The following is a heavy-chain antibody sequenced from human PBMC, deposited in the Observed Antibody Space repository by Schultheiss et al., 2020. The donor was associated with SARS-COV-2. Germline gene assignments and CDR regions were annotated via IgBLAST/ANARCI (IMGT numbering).Heavy chain of an antibody. CDR2: IGGSGGST. CDR3: ARAGSSSWADAFDI. V-gene: IGHV3-23*01. J-gene: IGHJ3*02. Sequence: GGSLRLSCAASGFTFSTYAMNWVRQAPGKGLEWVSDIGGSGGSTYYADSVKGRFTISRDNAKNSLYLQMNSLRAEDTAVYYCARAGSSSWADAFDIWGQGTMVTVSS. CDR1: GFTFSTYA. D-gene: IGHD6-13*01.